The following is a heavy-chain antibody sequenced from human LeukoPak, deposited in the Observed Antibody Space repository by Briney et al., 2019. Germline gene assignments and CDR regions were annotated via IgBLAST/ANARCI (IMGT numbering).Heavy chain of an antibody. D-gene: IGHD6-6*01. CDR1: GGSISSYY. CDR3: ARVDPDGSSTLEVFDY. J-gene: IGHJ4*02. V-gene: IGHV4-59*01. Sequence: SETLSLTCTVSGGSISSYYWSLIRQPPGKGLEWIGYIYYSGSTNYNPSLKSRVTISVDTSKNQFSLKLSSVTAADTAVYYCARVDPDGSSTLEVFDYWGQGTLVTVSS. CDR2: IYYSGST.